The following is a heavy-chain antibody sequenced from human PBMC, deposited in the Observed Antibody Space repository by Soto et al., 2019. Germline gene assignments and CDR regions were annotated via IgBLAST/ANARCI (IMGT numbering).Heavy chain of an antibody. J-gene: IGHJ6*02. CDR1: GCTISSYA. CDR3: ASLVDSSGYHYYYYGMDV. V-gene: IGHV1-69*01. CDR2: IIPIFGTA. Sequence: WVKGTCKAAGCTISSYAVSWVRQAPGQGLEWMGGIIPIFGTANYAQKFQGRVTITADESTSTAYMELSSLRSEDTAVYYCASLVDSSGYHYYYYGMDVWGQGTTVTVSS. D-gene: IGHD3-22*01.